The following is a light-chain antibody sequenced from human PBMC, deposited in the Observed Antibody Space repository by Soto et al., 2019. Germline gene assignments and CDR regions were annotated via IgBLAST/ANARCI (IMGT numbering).Light chain of an antibody. CDR2: NNS. J-gene: IGLJ3*02. CDR3: AAWDDSLSCPV. CDR1: SSNIGRRS. Sequence: QSVLTQPPSASGTPGQRITISCSGSSSNIGRRSENWYQQLPGTAPKLLILNNSQRPSGVPDRFSGSKSGASAALVISGLQSEDEADYYCAAWDDSLSCPVFGGGTKVTVL. V-gene: IGLV1-44*01.